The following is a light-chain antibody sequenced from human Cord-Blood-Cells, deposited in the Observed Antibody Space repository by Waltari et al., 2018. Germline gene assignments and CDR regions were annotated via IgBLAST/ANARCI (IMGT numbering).Light chain of an antibody. CDR1: NIGSKR. CDR3: QVWDSSSDHHV. CDR2: YDS. Sequence: SYVLTQPPSVSVAPGKTARITCGGNNIGSKRVHWYQQKPGQAPVLVIYYDSDRPSGIPERFSGSNSGNTATLTISRVEAGDEADYYCQVWDSSSDHHVFGTGTKVTVL. V-gene: IGLV3-21*04. J-gene: IGLJ1*01.